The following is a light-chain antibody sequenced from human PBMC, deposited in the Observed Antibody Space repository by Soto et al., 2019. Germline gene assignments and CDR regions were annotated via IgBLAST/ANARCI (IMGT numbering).Light chain of an antibody. V-gene: IGKV3-20*01. CDR2: GAS. CDR3: QQYGSSPRLT. Sequence: EIVLTQSPVTLSLSPGERATLSCRASQSVSNNYLAWYQQKPGQAPRLLIYGASSRATGIPDRFSGSGSGTDFTLTISRLEPEDFAVYYCQQYGSSPRLTFGGGTKVDIK. J-gene: IGKJ4*01. CDR1: QSVSNNY.